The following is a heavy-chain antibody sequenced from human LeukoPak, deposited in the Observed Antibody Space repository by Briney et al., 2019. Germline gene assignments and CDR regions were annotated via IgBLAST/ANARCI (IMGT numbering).Heavy chain of an antibody. V-gene: IGHV1-18*01. CDR1: GYTFTSCP. CDR2: ITVYNGNT. CDR3: ARGYDYGDYVGDFDY. Sequence: ASVKVSCKASGYTFTSCPISWVRQAPGQGLEWMGWITVYNGNTNYAQKLQGRVTMTTDTSTSTAYMELRSLRSDDTAVYYCARGYDYGDYVGDFDYWGQGTLVTVSS. J-gene: IGHJ4*02. D-gene: IGHD4-17*01.